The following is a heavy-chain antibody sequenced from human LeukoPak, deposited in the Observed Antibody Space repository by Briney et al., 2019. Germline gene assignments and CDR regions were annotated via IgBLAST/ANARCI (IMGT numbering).Heavy chain of an antibody. J-gene: IGHJ6*03. D-gene: IGHD2-15*01. CDR2: ISAYNGNT. V-gene: IGHV1-18*01. CDR3: ARHKGYCSGGSCYSPYYYYYYMDV. CDR1: GYTFTSYG. Sequence: ASVKVSCKASGYTFTSYGISWVRQAPGQGLEWMGWISAYNGNTNYAQKLQGRVTMTTDTSTSTAYMELRSLRSDDTAVYYCARHKGYCSGGSCYSPYYYYYYMDVWGKGTTVTVSS.